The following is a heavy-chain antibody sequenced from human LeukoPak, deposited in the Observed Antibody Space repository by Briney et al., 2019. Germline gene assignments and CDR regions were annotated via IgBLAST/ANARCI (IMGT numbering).Heavy chain of an antibody. CDR2: IKSDGGST. CDR3: ARAYGMRL. Sequence: PGGSLRLSCAAAGFTFSSYWMHWVRQAPGKGLGWVSRIKSDGGSTSYADSVKGRFTISRDNAKNTLYLQMNSLRAEDTAVYYCARAYGMRLWGQGTLVTVSS. V-gene: IGHV3-74*01. D-gene: IGHD2-8*01. CDR1: GFTFSSYW. J-gene: IGHJ4*02.